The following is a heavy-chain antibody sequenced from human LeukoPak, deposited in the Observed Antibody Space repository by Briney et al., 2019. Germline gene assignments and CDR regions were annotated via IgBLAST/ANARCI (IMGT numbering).Heavy chain of an antibody. CDR3: ATYRQVQVPFEC. D-gene: IGHD5-18*01. CDR2: IFPSGGEI. CDR1: GFTFSTFA. J-gene: IGHJ4*02. Sequence: GGSLRLSCAASGFTFSTFAMIWVRQPPGEELEWVSSIFPSGGEIHYADSVKGRFTISRDNSKSPLSLQMNSLRAEDTAIYYCATYRQVQVPFECWGQGTLVTVSS. V-gene: IGHV3-23*01.